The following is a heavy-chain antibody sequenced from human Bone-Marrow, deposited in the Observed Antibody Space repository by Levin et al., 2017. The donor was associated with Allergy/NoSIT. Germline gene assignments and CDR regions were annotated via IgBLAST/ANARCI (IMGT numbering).Heavy chain of an antibody. D-gene: IGHD3-10*01. Sequence: TGGSLRLSCAASGFVFFDHWMHWVRQAPGKGLEWVASIKQTGHETHYADSLRGRFTISRDNAKNSLFLQMSSLRAEDTAIYYCVREAFYTTGSYYELDFWGQGALVTVSS. V-gene: IGHV3-7*04. CDR2: IKQTGHET. J-gene: IGHJ4*02. CDR1: GFVFFDHW. CDR3: VREAFYTTGSYYELDF.